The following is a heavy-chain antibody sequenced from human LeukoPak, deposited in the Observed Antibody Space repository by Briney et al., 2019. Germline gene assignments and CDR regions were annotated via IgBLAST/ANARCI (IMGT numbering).Heavy chain of an antibody. D-gene: IGHD3-3*01. CDR3: AKDRDDSGDIYYYYYMDV. CDR1: GFTFSSYG. J-gene: IGHJ6*03. Sequence: GGSLRLSCAASGFTFSSYGMSWVRQAPGRGLEWVAFIRNDGRNKYYADSVKGRFTISRDNSKNTLYLQMNSLRAEDTAVYYCAKDRDDSGDIYYYYYMDVWGKGTTVTVSS. V-gene: IGHV3-30*02. CDR2: IRNDGRNK.